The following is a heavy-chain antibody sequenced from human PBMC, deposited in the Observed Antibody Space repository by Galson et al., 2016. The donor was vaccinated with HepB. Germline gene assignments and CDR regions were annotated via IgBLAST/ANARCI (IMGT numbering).Heavy chain of an antibody. CDR3: VRDNDWAFDY. CDR2: NSRDSGII. CDR1: GFTFSNYA. Sequence: SLRLSCAASGFTFSNYAMNWVRQAPGKGLEWVSHNSRDSGIIDYAESVKGRFTVSRDNGKNSLFLQMNSLRAEDTAVYYCVRDNDWAFDYWGQGILVTV. V-gene: IGHV3-48*01. J-gene: IGHJ4*02. D-gene: IGHD1-1*01.